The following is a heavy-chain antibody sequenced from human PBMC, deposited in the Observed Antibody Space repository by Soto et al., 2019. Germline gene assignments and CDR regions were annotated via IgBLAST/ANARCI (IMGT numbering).Heavy chain of an antibody. V-gene: IGHV3-74*01. CDR3: ARGAPHHAFDI. CDR2: VNSDGSGT. CDR1: ELIVRDYW. J-gene: IGHJ3*02. Sequence: EVQLVETGGDVAHPGGSLRLSCAASELIVRDYWMHLVRQAPGKGLVWVSRVNSDGSGTIYGDSVKGRFTVSRDNAKNTLFLQLNSLRVDDTAINYCARGAPHHAFDIWGQGTMVIVSS.